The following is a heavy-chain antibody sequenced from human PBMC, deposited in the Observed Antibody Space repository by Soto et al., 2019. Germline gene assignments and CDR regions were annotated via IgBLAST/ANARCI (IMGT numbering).Heavy chain of an antibody. J-gene: IGHJ4*02. CDR2: IIPLFDTT. CDR1: GGTFSNYG. D-gene: IGHD5-18*01. V-gene: IGHV1-69*13. Sequence: GDSVKVSCKASGGTFSNYGINWVRQAPGQGLEWMGGIIPLFDTTNHAQKYQGRLTITADESTSTAHMELSSLRSEGTAVYYCASGQVEQLEPGAFDSSGQALLLTVS. CDR3: ASGQVEQLEPGAFDS.